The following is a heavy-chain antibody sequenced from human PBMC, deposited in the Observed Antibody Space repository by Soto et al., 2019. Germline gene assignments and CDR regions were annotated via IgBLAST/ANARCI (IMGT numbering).Heavy chain of an antibody. Sequence: SHSCTVADGTIRSHDGSWIRKHPGKGLEWIGYIYYSGSTNYNPSLKSRVTISVDTSKNQFSLKLSSVTAADTAVYYCARVIAAAGTRYFDYWGQGTLVT. CDR1: DGTIRSHD. CDR2: IYYSGST. V-gene: IGHV4-59*11. D-gene: IGHD6-13*01. CDR3: ARVIAAAGTRYFDY. J-gene: IGHJ4*02.